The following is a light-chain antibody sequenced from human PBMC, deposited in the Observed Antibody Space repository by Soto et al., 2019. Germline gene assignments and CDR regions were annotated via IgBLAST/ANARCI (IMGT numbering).Light chain of an antibody. Sequence: QSARTQPASVSGSPGQSITISCTGTSTDVGSYNLVSWYQQHPGKAPKLMIYEVSKRPSGVSNRFSGSKSGNTASLTISRLQAEDEADYYCCSYAGSSTVVFGGGTKLTVL. CDR1: STDVGSYNL. CDR2: EVS. V-gene: IGLV2-23*02. CDR3: CSYAGSSTVV. J-gene: IGLJ2*01.